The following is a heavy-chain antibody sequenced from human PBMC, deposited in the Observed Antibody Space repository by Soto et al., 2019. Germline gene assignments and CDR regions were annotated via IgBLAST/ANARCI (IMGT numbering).Heavy chain of an antibody. V-gene: IGHV1-46*01. Sequence: ASVNVSCKASGYTFTSYYMHWVRQAPGQGLEWMGIINPSGGSTSYAQKFQGRVTMTRDTSTSTVYMELSSLKTEDTAVYYCIDSGSRPDDAFDIWGQGTMVTVSS. J-gene: IGHJ3*02. CDR1: GYTFTSYY. D-gene: IGHD3-22*01. CDR2: INPSGGST. CDR3: IDSGSRPDDAFDI.